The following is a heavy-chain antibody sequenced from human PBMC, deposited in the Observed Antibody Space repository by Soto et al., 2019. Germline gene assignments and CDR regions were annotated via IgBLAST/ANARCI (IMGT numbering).Heavy chain of an antibody. J-gene: IGHJ4*02. CDR2: VSGGGGST. CDR3: AKGPEYDILTGCDY. V-gene: IGHV3-23*01. Sequence: EVQLLESGGGFVQPGASLSLSCAASGFTFSLSAMSWVRQAPGRGLEWVSSVSGGGGSTEYADSVKGRFTISRDNSKDTVHLQMNSLRAEDTAVYYCAKGPEYDILTGCDYWGQGALVTVSS. CDR1: GFTFSLSA. D-gene: IGHD3-9*01.